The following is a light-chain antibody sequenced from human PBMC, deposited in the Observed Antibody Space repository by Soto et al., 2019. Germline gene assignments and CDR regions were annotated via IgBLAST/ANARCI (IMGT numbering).Light chain of an antibody. CDR1: QSLLHSNGYNF. J-gene: IGKJ1*01. CDR3: MSALQTPWT. Sequence: IVMTQSPLSLPVTPGEPASISCRSSQSLLHSNGYNFLDWYLQKPGQSPQLLIYLGSNRASGVPDRFSGSGSGTDFTLKISRVEAEDVGVYYCMSALQTPWTLGQGTKVDIK. V-gene: IGKV2-28*01. CDR2: LGS.